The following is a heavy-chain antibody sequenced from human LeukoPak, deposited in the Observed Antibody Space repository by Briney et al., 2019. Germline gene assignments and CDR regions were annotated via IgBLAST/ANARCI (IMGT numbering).Heavy chain of an antibody. D-gene: IGHD2-2*01. CDR3: ARDGVSVVPAEYLTFDY. CDR1: GFTFSSYE. J-gene: IGHJ4*02. CDR2: ISSSSSYI. Sequence: GGSLRLSCAASGFTFSSYEMNWVRQAPGKGLEWVSSISSSSSYIYYADSVKGRFTISRGNAKNSLYLQMNSLRAEDTAVYYCARDGVSVVPAEYLTFDYWGQGTLVTVSS. V-gene: IGHV3-21*06.